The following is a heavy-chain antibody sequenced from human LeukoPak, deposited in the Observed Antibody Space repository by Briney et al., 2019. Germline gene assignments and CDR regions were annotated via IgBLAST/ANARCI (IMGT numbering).Heavy chain of an antibody. CDR3: ARDEGNSGWYTFDY. J-gene: IGHJ4*02. D-gene: IGHD6-19*01. CDR2: TYYRSKWYN. CDR1: GDSVSNNNGA. Sequence: SQTLSVTCAISGDSVSNNNGAWNWIRQSPSRGLEWRGRTYYRSKWYNDYAVSLKGRITINPDTSKNQFSLQLNSVTPEDTAVYYCARDEGNSGWYTFDYWGQGTLVTVSS. V-gene: IGHV6-1*01.